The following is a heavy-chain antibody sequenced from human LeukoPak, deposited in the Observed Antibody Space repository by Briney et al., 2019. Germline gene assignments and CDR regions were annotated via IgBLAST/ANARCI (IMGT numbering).Heavy chain of an antibody. CDR1: GFTFSSYW. J-gene: IGHJ5*02. V-gene: IGHV3-7*01. D-gene: IGHD3-10*01. CDR2: IKKDGSEK. Sequence: GGSLRLSCAASGFTFSSYWMSWVRQAPGKGLEWVAKIKKDGSEKYYVDSVKGRFTISRDNAKNSLYLQMNSLRAEDTAVYYCARDAGRINWFDPWGQGTLVTVSS. CDR3: ARDAGRINWFDP.